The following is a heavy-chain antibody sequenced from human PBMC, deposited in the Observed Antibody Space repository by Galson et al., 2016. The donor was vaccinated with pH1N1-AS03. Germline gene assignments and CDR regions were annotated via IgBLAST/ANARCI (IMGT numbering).Heavy chain of an antibody. CDR1: GFNFNVYS. CDR3: ARSVQYSFDY. V-gene: IGHV3-48*02. D-gene: IGHD5/OR15-5a*01. Sequence: SLRLSCAASGFNFNVYSTNWVRQAPGKGLEWISYMTSDMRTIKYADSVKGRFTISRDNARNSLFLQMNSLRDEDTAIYYCARSVQYSFDYWGQGILVTVSS. CDR2: MTSDMRTI. J-gene: IGHJ4*02.